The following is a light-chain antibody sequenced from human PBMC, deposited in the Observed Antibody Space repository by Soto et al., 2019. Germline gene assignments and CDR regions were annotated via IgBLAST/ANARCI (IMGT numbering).Light chain of an antibody. V-gene: IGKV3-15*01. CDR2: GAS. J-gene: IGKJ1*01. CDR3: QQYNTWWT. Sequence: EIVMTQSPATLSVSPGERATLSCRASQSVSNNLAWYQQKPGQAPRLLIYGASTRATGVPDRFSGSGSGTEFSITISSLQSEDFAVSYCQQYNTWWTCGQGTKVEIK. CDR1: QSVSNN.